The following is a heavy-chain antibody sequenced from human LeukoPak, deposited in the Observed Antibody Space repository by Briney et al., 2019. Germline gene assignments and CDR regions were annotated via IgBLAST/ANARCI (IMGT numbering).Heavy chain of an antibody. Sequence: GGSLRLSCAASGFTFSSSAMSWVRQAPGKGLEWVSAISGSGGSTYYADSVKGRFTISRDNSKNTLYLQMNSLRAEDTAVYYCAKGAAAAGILSSKPQKAHFDYWGQGTLVTVSS. CDR3: AKGAAAAGILSSKPQKAHFDY. V-gene: IGHV3-23*01. CDR1: GFTFSSSA. CDR2: ISGSGGST. J-gene: IGHJ4*02. D-gene: IGHD6-13*01.